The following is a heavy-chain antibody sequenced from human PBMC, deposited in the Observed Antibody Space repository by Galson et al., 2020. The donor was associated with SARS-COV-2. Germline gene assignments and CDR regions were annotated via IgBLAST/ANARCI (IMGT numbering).Heavy chain of an antibody. CDR1: GFLFSSYW. CDR3: ARHPPQYWSAYPKDFHLDY. CDR2: IKQDGSER. D-gene: IGHD3-3*01. J-gene: IGHJ4*02. Sequence: GGSLRLSCAASGFLFSSYWMNWVRQAPGKGLEWVANIKQDGSERYYVDSVRGRFTIARDNAKNFLYLQMNSLRADDTAVYYCARHPPQYWSAYPKDFHLDYWGQGVLVTVSS. V-gene: IGHV3-7*03.